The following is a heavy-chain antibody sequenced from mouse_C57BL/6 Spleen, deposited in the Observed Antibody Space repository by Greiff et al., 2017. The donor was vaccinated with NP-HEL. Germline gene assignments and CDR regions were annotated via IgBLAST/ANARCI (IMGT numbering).Heavy chain of an antibody. Sequence: EVQLQQSGAELVKPGASVKLSCTASGFNIKDYYMHWVKQRTEQGLEWIGRMDPEDGETKYAPKFQGKATIRADTSSNTAYLQPSSLATEDTAVYYCARLYYGSSYQFAYWGQGTLVTVSA. CDR2: MDPEDGET. V-gene: IGHV14-2*01. J-gene: IGHJ3*01. CDR3: ARLYYGSSYQFAY. CDR1: GFNIKDYY. D-gene: IGHD1-1*01.